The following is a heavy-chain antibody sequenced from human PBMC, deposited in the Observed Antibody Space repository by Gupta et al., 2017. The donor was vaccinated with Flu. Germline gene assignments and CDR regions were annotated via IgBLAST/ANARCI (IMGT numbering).Heavy chain of an antibody. CDR1: GGSINSRHYY. Sequence: QLQLQESGPRLVKASETLSLTCIVSGGSINSRHYYWGWIRQPPGKGLEWIGSIFSSGSAYYTPSLRSRVTIFVDTSKNQFSLKVTSLTAADTAVYYCVRHIVVTPAASDHWGRGSLVTVSS. CDR2: IFSSGSA. CDR3: VRHIVVTPAASDH. V-gene: IGHV4-39*01. D-gene: IGHD2-2*01. J-gene: IGHJ4*02.